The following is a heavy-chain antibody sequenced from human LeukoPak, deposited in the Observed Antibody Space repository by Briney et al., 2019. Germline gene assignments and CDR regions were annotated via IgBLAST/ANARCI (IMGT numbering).Heavy chain of an antibody. CDR3: ARAMVRGVHPFDY. V-gene: IGHV1-69*13. Sequence: GASVKVSCKASGYTFTSYGISWVRQAPGQGLEWMGGIIPIFGTANYAQKFQGRVTITADESTSTAYMELSSLRSEDTAVYYCARAMVRGVHPFDYWGQGTLVTVSS. CDR1: GYTFTSYG. D-gene: IGHD3-10*01. J-gene: IGHJ4*02. CDR2: IIPIFGTA.